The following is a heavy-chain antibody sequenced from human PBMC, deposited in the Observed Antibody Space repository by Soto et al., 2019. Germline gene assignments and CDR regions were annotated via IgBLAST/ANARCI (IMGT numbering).Heavy chain of an antibody. V-gene: IGHV1-18*04. Sequence: QVQLVQSGAEVKKPGASVKVSCKASGYTFTSYGISWVRQAPGQGLEWMGWISAYNGNTNYAQKVQGRVTMTTDTSTSTAYMELRSLRSDDTAVYYCAREVTIFGVFHRPFDYWGQGTLVTVSS. CDR1: GYTFTSYG. J-gene: IGHJ4*02. CDR2: ISAYNGNT. CDR3: AREVTIFGVFHRPFDY. D-gene: IGHD3-3*01.